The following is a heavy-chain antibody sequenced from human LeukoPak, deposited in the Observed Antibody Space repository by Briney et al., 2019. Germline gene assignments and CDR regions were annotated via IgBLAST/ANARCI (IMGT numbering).Heavy chain of an antibody. D-gene: IGHD6-19*01. J-gene: IGHJ4*02. CDR2: IYYSGST. CDR1: GGSVSSGSYY. V-gene: IGHV4-61*01. Sequence: GSLRLSCTVSGGSVSSGSYYWSWIRQPPGKGLEWIGYIYYSGSTNYNSSLKSRVTISVDTSKNQFSLKLSSVTAADTAVYYCARDLRAVAGSGTLDYWGQGTLVTVS. CDR3: ARDLRAVAGSGTLDY.